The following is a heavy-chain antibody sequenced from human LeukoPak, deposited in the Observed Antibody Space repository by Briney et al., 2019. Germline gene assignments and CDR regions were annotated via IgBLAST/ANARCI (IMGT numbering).Heavy chain of an antibody. Sequence: GASVKVSCKASGYTFTGYYMHWVRQAPGQGLEWMGWINPNSGGTNYAQKFQGRVTMTRDTSISTAYMELSRLRSDDTAVYYCARSELEWLFPYYYYYMDVWGKGTTVTVSS. CDR2: INPNSGGT. CDR1: GYTFTGYY. CDR3: ARSELEWLFPYYYYYMDV. D-gene: IGHD3-3*01. J-gene: IGHJ6*03. V-gene: IGHV1-2*02.